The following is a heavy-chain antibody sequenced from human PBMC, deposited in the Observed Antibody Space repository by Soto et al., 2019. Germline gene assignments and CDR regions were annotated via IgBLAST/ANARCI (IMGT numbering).Heavy chain of an antibody. Sequence: GGSLRLSCAASGFTFSSYGMHWVRQAPGKGLEWVAVIWYDGSNKYYADSVKGRFTISRDNSKNTLYLQMNSLRAEDTAVYYCAREVNDFRTRFDPWGQGTLVTVSS. CDR2: IWYDGSNK. V-gene: IGHV3-33*01. J-gene: IGHJ5*02. CDR1: GFTFSSYG. CDR3: AREVNDFRTRFDP. D-gene: IGHD3-3*01.